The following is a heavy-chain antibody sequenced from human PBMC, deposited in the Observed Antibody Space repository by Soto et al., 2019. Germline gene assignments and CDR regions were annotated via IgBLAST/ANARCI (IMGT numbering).Heavy chain of an antibody. V-gene: IGHV3-23*01. CDR3: AKDSSLYYYGMDV. Sequence: EVQLLESGGGLVQPGGSLRLSCAASGFTFSSYAMSWVRQAPGKGLEWVSAISGSGGSTYYADSVKGRFTISRDNSKNTLYLHMNSLRAEDTAVYYCAKDSSLYYYGMDVWGQGTTVTVSS. J-gene: IGHJ6*02. CDR2: ISGSGGST. CDR1: GFTFSSYA.